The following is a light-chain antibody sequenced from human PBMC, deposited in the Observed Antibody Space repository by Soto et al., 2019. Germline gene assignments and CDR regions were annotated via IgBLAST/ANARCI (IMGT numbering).Light chain of an antibody. CDR2: EVS. Sequence: QSALTQPASVSGSPGQSSTISCTGTSSDVGGYNYVSWYQQHPGKAPKLMIYEVSNRPSGVSNRFSGSKSGNTASLTISGLQAEDEADYYCSSYTGANTYVFGTGTKVTVL. CDR1: SSDVGGYNY. CDR3: SSYTGANTYV. J-gene: IGLJ1*01. V-gene: IGLV2-14*01.